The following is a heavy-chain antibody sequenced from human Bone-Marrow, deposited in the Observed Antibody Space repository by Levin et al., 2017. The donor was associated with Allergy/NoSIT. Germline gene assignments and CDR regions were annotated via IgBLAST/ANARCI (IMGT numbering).Heavy chain of an antibody. CDR3: ARDGSTTMVRGHLSPSELDY. CDR2: ISFDGKIK. CDR1: GFIFNAYG. J-gene: IGHJ4*02. Sequence: AGGSLRLSYTASGFIFNAYGLHWVRKAPGKGLEWLAIISFDGKIKYYSDSVRGRFTISRDNSKNTLFLQMNSLKHEDAAMYYCARDGSTTMVRGHLSPSELDYWGRGTLVTVSS. D-gene: IGHD3-10*01. V-gene: IGHV3-30*04.